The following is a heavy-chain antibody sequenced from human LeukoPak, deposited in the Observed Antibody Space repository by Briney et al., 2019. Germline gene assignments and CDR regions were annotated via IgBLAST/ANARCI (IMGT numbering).Heavy chain of an antibody. D-gene: IGHD3-22*01. CDR3: ARASGYYDSSGYSDY. J-gene: IGHJ4*02. CDR2: IIPIFGTA. Sequence: ASVKVSCKASGGTFSSYAISWVRQAPGQGLEWMGGIIPIFGTANYAQKFQGRVTITTDESTSTAYMELSSLRSEDTAVYYCARASGYYDSSGYSDYWGQGTLVTVSS. V-gene: IGHV1-69*05. CDR1: GGTFSSYA.